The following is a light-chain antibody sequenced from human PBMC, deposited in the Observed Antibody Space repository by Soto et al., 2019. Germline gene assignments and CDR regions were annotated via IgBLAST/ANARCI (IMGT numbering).Light chain of an antibody. CDR2: QTS. J-gene: IGKJ1*01. CDR1: QYINTR. CDR3: HQRQSWPRT. Sequence: EIVLRQSPATLSSFPVDRVSLSCRASQYINTRLAWYQHRPGQAPRLLIYQTSIRAAGIPARFSASGSGTDFTLTISDVQPEDFALYSCHQRQSWPRTFGQGTKVDIK. V-gene: IGKV3-11*01.